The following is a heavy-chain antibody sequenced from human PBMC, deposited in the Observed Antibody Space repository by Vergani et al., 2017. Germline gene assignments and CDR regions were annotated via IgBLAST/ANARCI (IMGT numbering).Heavy chain of an antibody. CDR1: GFTFSGSA. J-gene: IGHJ3*02. D-gene: IGHD6-19*01. Sequence: EVQLVESGGGLVQPGGSLQLSCAASGFTFSGSAMHWVRQASGKGLEWVGRIRSKANSYATAYAASVKGRFTISRDDSKNTAYLQMNSLKTEDTAVYYCRAVAGERDAFDIWGQGTMVTVSS. CDR2: IRSKANSYAT. V-gene: IGHV3-73*01. CDR3: RAVAGERDAFDI.